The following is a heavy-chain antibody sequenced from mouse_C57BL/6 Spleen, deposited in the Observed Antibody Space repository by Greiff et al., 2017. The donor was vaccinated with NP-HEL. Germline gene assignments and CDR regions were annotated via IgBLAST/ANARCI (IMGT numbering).Heavy chain of an antibody. Sequence: VQLKESGGGLVKPGGSLKLSCAASGFTFSSYAMSWVRQTPEKRLEWVATISDGGSYTYYPDNVKGRFTISRDNAKNNLYLQMSHLKSEDTAMYYCARSYDYDAMDYWGQGTSVTVSS. D-gene: IGHD6-5*01. CDR2: ISDGGSYT. CDR1: GFTFSSYA. V-gene: IGHV5-4*01. J-gene: IGHJ4*01. CDR3: ARSYDYDAMDY.